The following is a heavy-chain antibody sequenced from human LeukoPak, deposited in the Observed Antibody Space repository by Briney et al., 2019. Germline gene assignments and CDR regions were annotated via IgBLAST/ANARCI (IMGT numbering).Heavy chain of an antibody. CDR3: ARARTDY. V-gene: IGHV3-7*04. D-gene: IGHD1-14*01. J-gene: IGHJ4*02. CDR1: GFTFSNYW. CDR2: IKDDGSEK. Sequence: PGGSLRLSCVGAGFTFSNYWMTWVRQAPGKGLEWVANIKDDGSEKYSVDSVKGRFTISRDNAKNLLYLQMSSLRAEDTAVYYCARARTDYWGQGTLVTVSS.